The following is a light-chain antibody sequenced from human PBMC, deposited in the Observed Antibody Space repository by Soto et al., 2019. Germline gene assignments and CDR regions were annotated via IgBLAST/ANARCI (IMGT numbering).Light chain of an antibody. J-gene: IGLJ3*02. CDR2: KDN. CDR1: SSNIGRGL. V-gene: IGLV1-44*01. Sequence: QSVLTQPPSASGTPGQRGTISCSGSSSNIGRGLVYWYQQFPGTAPKLLIHKDNRGPSGGHDQVSGSKSGTSTSLAISGLQSEDEAIYYCAAWENSVKGWVVGAGTKLTV. CDR3: AAWENSVKGWV.